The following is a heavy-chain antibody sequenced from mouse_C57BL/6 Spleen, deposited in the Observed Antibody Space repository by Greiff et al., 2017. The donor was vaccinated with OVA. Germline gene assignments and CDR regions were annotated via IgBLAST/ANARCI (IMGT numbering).Heavy chain of an antibody. CDR1: GYTFTSYW. CDR2: IDPSDSYT. CDR3: ARGNYGSRYFDY. V-gene: IGHV1-50*01. Sequence: QVQLQQPGAELVKPGASVKLSCKASGYTFTSYWMQWVKQRPGPGLEWIGEIDPSDSYTNYTQTFTGKATLTVDTCSSTADMQLSSLTSEDSAVYYCARGNYGSRYFDYWGQGTTLTVSS. J-gene: IGHJ2*01. D-gene: IGHD1-1*01.